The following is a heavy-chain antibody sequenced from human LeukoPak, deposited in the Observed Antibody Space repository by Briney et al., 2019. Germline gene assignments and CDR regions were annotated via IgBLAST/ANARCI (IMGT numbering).Heavy chain of an antibody. CDR3: TSDPTFYSGKYCFDY. D-gene: IGHD2/OR15-2a*01. CDR2: IVVGSGNT. Sequence: ASVKVSCKASGFTFSNSAVQWVRQARGQRLEWIGWIVVGSGNTNYAQKFQERVTITRDMSTSTAYMELSSLRSEDTAVYYCTSDPTFYSGKYCFDYWGQGTLVTVSS. J-gene: IGHJ4*02. V-gene: IGHV1-58*01. CDR1: GFTFSNSA.